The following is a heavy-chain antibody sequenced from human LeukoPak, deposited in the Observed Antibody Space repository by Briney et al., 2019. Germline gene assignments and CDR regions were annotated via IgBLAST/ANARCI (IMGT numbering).Heavy chain of an antibody. CDR3: ARSLGYCSAGSCFPFDY. CDR2: TKQDGSDK. Sequence: GGSLRLSCAASGFTFSSYWMSWVRQAPGKGLEWVANTKQDGSDKYYVDSVKGRFTISRDNAKNSLYLQMNSLRAEDTAVYYCARSLGYCSAGSCFPFDYWGQGTLVTVSS. V-gene: IGHV3-7*05. D-gene: IGHD2-15*01. J-gene: IGHJ4*02. CDR1: GFTFSSYW.